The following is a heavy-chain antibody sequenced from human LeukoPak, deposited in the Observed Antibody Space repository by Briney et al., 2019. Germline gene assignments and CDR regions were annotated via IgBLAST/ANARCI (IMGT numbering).Heavy chain of an antibody. Sequence: GESLKISCKGSGYIFSNYWIGWVRQMPEKGLEWMGIIYPGDSDTRYSPSFQGQVTISADKSISTAYLQWSSLKASDTAMYYCARAMTTVTTDAFDIWGQGTMVTVSS. J-gene: IGHJ3*02. CDR3: ARAMTTVTTDAFDI. D-gene: IGHD4-17*01. CDR1: GYIFSNYW. CDR2: IYPGDSDT. V-gene: IGHV5-51*01.